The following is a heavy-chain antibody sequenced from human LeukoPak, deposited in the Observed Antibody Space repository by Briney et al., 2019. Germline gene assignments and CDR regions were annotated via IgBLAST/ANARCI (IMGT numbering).Heavy chain of an antibody. CDR3: SATVTTGGYYFDY. D-gene: IGHD4-17*01. V-gene: IGHV4-4*02. J-gene: IGHJ4*02. Sequence: PSETLSLTCAVSGGSISSSNWWSWVRQPPGKGLEWIGEIYHSWSTNYNPSLKSRVTISVDKSKNQFSLKLSSVTAADTAVYYCSATVTTGGYYFDYWGQGTLVTVSS. CDR1: GGSISSSNW. CDR2: IYHSWST.